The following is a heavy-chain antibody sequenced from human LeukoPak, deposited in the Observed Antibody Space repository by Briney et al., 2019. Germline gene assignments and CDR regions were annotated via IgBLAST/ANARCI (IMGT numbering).Heavy chain of an antibody. V-gene: IGHV4-34*01. J-gene: IGHJ4*02. Sequence: SETLSLTCAVYGGSFSGYYWSWIRQPPGKGLEWIGEINHSGSTNYNPSLKSRVTISVGTSKNQFSLKLSSVTAADTAVYYCARGRRFGELLLPYWGQGTLVTVSS. D-gene: IGHD3-10*01. CDR2: INHSGST. CDR1: GGSFSGYY. CDR3: ARGRRFGELLLPY.